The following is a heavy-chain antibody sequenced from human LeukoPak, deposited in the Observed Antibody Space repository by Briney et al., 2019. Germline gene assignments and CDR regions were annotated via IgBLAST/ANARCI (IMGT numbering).Heavy chain of an antibody. D-gene: IGHD2-2*01. CDR2: VNPNSGGT. Sequence: ASVKVSCKASGYTFTGNYMHWVRQAPGQGLEWMGRVNPNSGGTNYAQKFQGRVTMTRDTSISTAYMELSRLRSDDTALFYCARRYALGGMVPAAYYYYYMDGWGKGTTVTVSS. CDR3: ARRYALGGMVPAAYYYYYMDG. V-gene: IGHV1-2*06. J-gene: IGHJ6*03. CDR1: GYTFTGNY.